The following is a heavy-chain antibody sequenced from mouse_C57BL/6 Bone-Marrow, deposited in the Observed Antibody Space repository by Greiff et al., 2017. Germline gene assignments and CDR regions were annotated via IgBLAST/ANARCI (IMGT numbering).Heavy chain of an antibody. D-gene: IGHD2-3*01. V-gene: IGHV1-83*01. J-gene: IGHJ3*01. CDR2: YPGSGNTY. Sequence: VQLQQSGPELVKPGASVKMSCKASGYTFTDYYMHWVKQKPGKGLEWIGEIYPGSGNTYYNEKFKGKATLTADTSSSTAYMQLSSLTSEDSAVYFCARGEWLLRGFAYWGQGTLVTVSA. CDR1: YTFTDYYM. CDR3: RGEWLLRGFAY.